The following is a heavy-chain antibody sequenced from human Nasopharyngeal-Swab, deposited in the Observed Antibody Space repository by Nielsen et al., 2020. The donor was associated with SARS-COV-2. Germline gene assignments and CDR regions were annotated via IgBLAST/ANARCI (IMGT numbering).Heavy chain of an antibody. Sequence: SETLSLTCTVYGGSASSGSYYWSWTRQPPGKGLEWIGYIYYSGSTNYNPSLKSRVPIAVDTSKDQFTLKLRSVTAAEPAVYYCAGDNTVVTSEGVDIWGQGTMVTVSS. V-gene: IGHV4-61*01. CDR2: IYYSGST. D-gene: IGHD4-23*01. J-gene: IGHJ3*02. CDR3: AGDNTVVTSEGVDI. CDR1: GGSASSGSYY.